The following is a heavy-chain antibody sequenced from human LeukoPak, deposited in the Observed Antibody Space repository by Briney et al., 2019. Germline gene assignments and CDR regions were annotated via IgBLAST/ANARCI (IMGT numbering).Heavy chain of an antibody. D-gene: IGHD3-16*01. J-gene: IGHJ4*02. CDR1: GYSIRSGYY. Sequence: SETLPLTCAVSGYSIRSGYYWGWVRQPPGKRLEWVESIYHSGSTYYNPSLKSRLTISVDMSKNQFSLRLSSVTAADTAVYYCARVTTLGYFDYWGQGTLVTVSS. CDR2: IYHSGST. V-gene: IGHV4-38-2*01. CDR3: ARVTTLGYFDY.